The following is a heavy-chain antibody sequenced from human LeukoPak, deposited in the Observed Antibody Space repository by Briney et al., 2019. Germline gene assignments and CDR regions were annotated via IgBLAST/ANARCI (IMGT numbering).Heavy chain of an antibody. D-gene: IGHD5-18*01. Sequence: GGSLRLSCAASGFTFSSYEMNWVRQAPGKGLEWVSYISSSGSTIYYADSVKGRFTISRDNAKNSLYLQMNSLRAEDTAVYYCARHGYSYGYNWFDPWGQGTLDTVSS. CDR2: ISSSGSTI. CDR3: ARHGYSYGYNWFDP. J-gene: IGHJ5*02. V-gene: IGHV3-48*03. CDR1: GFTFSSYE.